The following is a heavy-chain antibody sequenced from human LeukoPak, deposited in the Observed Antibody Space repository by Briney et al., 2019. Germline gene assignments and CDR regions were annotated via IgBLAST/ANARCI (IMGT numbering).Heavy chain of an antibody. Sequence: GGSLRLSCAASGFTFSSYEMNWVRQAPGKGLEWVSYISSSGSTIYYADSVKGRFTISRDNAKNSLYLQMNSLRAEDTAVYYCVRVGAAADLYYFDYWGQGTLVTVSS. D-gene: IGHD6-13*01. CDR1: GFTFSSYE. CDR2: ISSSGSTI. J-gene: IGHJ4*02. CDR3: VRVGAAADLYYFDY. V-gene: IGHV3-48*03.